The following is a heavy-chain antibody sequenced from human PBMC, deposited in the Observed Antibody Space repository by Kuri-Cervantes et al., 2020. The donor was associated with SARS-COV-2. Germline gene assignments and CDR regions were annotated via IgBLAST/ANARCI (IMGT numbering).Heavy chain of an antibody. Sequence: SETLSLTCTVSGGSISSYYWSWIRQPPGKGLEWIGYIYYSGSTNYNPSLKSRVTISVDTSKNQFSLKLSSVTAADTAVYYCARLRREYYYDSSGPGRMDVWGQGTTVTVSS. CDR3: ARLRREYYYDSSGPGRMDV. CDR2: IYYSGST. J-gene: IGHJ6*02. D-gene: IGHD3-22*01. CDR1: GGSISSYY. V-gene: IGHV4-59*08.